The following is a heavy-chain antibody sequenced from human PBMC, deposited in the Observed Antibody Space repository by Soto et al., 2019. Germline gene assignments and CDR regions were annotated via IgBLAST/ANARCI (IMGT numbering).Heavy chain of an antibody. D-gene: IGHD3-10*01. CDR1: GFTFRSYA. Sequence: EVQLLQSGGGLVQPGESLRLSCAASGFTFRSYALTWVRQAPGRGLEWVATIHSGGRVTYYGDSVKGRFTVSRDNSNNTVDLHMSSLRAEDTAVYYCTKGRGGSGKVPLDYWGQGTLVTVSS. CDR3: TKGRGGSGKVPLDY. CDR2: IHSGGRVT. V-gene: IGHV3-23*01. J-gene: IGHJ4*02.